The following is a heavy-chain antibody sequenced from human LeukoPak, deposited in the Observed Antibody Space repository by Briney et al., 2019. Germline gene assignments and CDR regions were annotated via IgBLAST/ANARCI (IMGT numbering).Heavy chain of an antibody. CDR2: IWYDGSNK. Sequence: GESLRLSCATSGFTLSNFWMNWVRQAPGKGLEWVAVIWYDGSNKYYADSVKGRFTISRDNAKNSLYLQMNSLRAEDTAVYYCASLLWGSGTHHPGYWGQGTLVTVSS. CDR3: ASLLWGSGTHHPGY. V-gene: IGHV3-33*08. CDR1: GFTLSNFW. J-gene: IGHJ4*02. D-gene: IGHD2-15*01.